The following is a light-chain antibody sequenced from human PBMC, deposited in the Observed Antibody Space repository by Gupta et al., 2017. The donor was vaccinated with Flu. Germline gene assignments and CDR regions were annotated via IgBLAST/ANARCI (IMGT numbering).Light chain of an antibody. V-gene: IGKV3-20*01. CDR3: QQYGSSPHIT. J-gene: IGKJ3*01. CDR2: GAS. Sequence: IVLTQSPGPLSLSPGERATLSCRASQSVRSRYLAWYKQKPGQAPRLLIYGASSRATGIPDRFSGSGSGTDFTLTISRLEPEDFAVYYCQQYGSSPHITFGPGTKVDIK. CDR1: QSVRSRY.